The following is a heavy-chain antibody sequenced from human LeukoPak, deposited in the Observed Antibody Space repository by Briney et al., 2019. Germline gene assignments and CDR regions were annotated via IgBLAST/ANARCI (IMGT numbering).Heavy chain of an antibody. CDR1: GFTFSSYA. V-gene: IGHV3-23*01. CDR3: AKDGRGSGYPLRNAFDV. Sequence: PGGSLRLSCAASGFTFSSYAMSWVRQAPGKGLEWVSAISGSGGSTYYADSVKGRFTISRDNSKNTLYLQMNSLRAEDTAVYYCAKDGRGSGYPLRNAFDVWGQGTMVTVSS. CDR2: ISGSGGST. J-gene: IGHJ3*01. D-gene: IGHD3-22*01.